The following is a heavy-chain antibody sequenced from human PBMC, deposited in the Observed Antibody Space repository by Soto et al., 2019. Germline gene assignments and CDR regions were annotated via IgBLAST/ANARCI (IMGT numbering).Heavy chain of an antibody. V-gene: IGHV3-30*03. J-gene: IGHJ4*02. Sequence: PGGSLRLSCAASGFTFSSYGMHWVRQAPGKGLEWVAVISYDGSNKYYADSVKGRFTISRDNSKNTLFLQMNNLRAEDTAVYYCARPALLVSTFDYWGQGTLVTVSS. D-gene: IGHD5-12*01. CDR2: ISYDGSNK. CDR3: ARPALLVSTFDY. CDR1: GFTFSSYG.